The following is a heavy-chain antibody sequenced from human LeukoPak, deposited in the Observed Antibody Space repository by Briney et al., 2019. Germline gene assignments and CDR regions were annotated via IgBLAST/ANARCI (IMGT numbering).Heavy chain of an antibody. CDR2: IIPIIGIA. J-gene: IGHJ6*02. CDR1: GGTFSSYA. D-gene: IGHD3-10*01. Sequence: SVKVSCKASGGTFSSYAISWVRQAPGQGLEWMGRIIPIIGIANYAQKFQGRVTITADKSTSTAYMELSSLRSEDTAVYYCARDQKVRYGMDVWGQGTTVTVSS. CDR3: ARDQKVRYGMDV. V-gene: IGHV1-69*04.